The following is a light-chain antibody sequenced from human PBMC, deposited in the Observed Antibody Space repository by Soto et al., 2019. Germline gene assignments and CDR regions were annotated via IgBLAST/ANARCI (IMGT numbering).Light chain of an antibody. CDR2: GAS. J-gene: IGKJ1*01. V-gene: IGKV3-20*01. CDR3: QHYNSYSEA. CDR1: QSVSSSY. Sequence: EIVFVLVSRPLTFSLRERATLSCQASQSVSSSYLAWYQQKPGQAPRLLIYGASSRATGIPDRFSGSGSGTDFTLTISSLQPDDFATYYCQHYNSYSEAFGQGTKVDI.